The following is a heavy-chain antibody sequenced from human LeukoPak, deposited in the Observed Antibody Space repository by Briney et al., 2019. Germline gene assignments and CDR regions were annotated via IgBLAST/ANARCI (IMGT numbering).Heavy chain of an antibody. Sequence: GGSLRLSCAASGFTFSSYAMSWVRQAPGKRLEMVSAISGSGGSTYYADSVKGRFTISRDNSNNTLYLQINRLRADDTAVYYCAKDWGYSYGYSYYFDYWGQGTLVTVSS. V-gene: IGHV3-23*01. CDR2: ISGSGGST. CDR3: AKDWGYSYGYSYYFDY. D-gene: IGHD5-18*01. J-gene: IGHJ4*02. CDR1: GFTFSSYA.